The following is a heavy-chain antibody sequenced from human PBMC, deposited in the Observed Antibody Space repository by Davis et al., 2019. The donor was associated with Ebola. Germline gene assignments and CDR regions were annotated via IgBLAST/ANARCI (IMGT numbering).Heavy chain of an antibody. V-gene: IGHV3-43*01. CDR3: VRGSRTAGTLLDF. CDR1: GFTFDDHT. D-gene: IGHD6-13*01. J-gene: IGHJ4*02. CDR2: ITWDGGST. Sequence: GESLKISCEASGFTFDDHTMHWVRQVPGKGLEWVSLITWDGGSTHYEDSFKGRFIISRDNNENALHLQINSLRIEDTALYHCVRGSRTAGTLLDFWGPGTQVTVSA.